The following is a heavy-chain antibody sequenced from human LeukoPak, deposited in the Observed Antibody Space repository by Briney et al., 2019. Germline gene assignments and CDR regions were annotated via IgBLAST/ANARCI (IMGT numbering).Heavy chain of an antibody. D-gene: IGHD3-10*01. CDR3: ARPVSGEFWALYFDY. CDR1: GFTFNNYA. Sequence: GGSLRLSCAASGFTFNNYAMHWVRQAPGKGLEWVAVISYDGSNKYYADSVKGRFTISRDNSKNTLYLQMNSLRAEDTAVYYCARPVSGEFWALYFDYWGQGTLVTVSS. CDR2: ISYDGSNK. J-gene: IGHJ4*02. V-gene: IGHV3-30-3*01.